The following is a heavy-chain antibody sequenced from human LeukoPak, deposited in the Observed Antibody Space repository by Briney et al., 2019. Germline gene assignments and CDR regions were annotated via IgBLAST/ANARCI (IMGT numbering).Heavy chain of an antibody. J-gene: IGHJ5*02. CDR1: GGSFSGYY. V-gene: IGHV4-34*01. CDR2: INHSGST. CDR3: ARDARHRYCSSTSCYRGWFDP. D-gene: IGHD2-2*01. Sequence: PSETLSLTCAVYGGSFSGYYWSWIRQPPGKGLEWIGEINHSGSTNYNPSLKSRVTISVDTSKNQFSLKLSSVTAADTAVYYCARDARHRYCSSTSCYRGWFDPWGQGTLVTVSS.